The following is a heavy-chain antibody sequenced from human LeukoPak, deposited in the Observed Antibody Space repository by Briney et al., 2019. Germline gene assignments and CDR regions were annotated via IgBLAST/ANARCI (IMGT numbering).Heavy chain of an antibody. Sequence: SETLSLTCTVSGGSISSYHWSWIRQPPGKGLEWIGYIYYSGSTNYNPSLKSRVTISVDTSKNQFSLKLSSVTAADTAVYYCARAYSLRNNWLDPWGQGTLVTVSS. CDR3: ARAYSLRNNWLDP. D-gene: IGHD6-13*01. CDR2: IYYSGST. CDR1: GGSISSYH. V-gene: IGHV4-59*01. J-gene: IGHJ5*02.